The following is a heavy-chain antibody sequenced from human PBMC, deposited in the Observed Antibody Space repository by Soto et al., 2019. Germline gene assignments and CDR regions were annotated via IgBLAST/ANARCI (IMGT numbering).Heavy chain of an antibody. CDR3: ARPWGALTKFAS. J-gene: IGHJ4*02. CDR1: GFTFSSQW. V-gene: IGHV3-74*01. Sequence: EARLVESGGGLVQPGGSLTLSCTASGFTFSSQWMHWVRQAPGQGLVWVSHITPDGSSTRYADSVKGRFTISSDNTKNTLYLEMTSMRAEDTAVYFCARPWGALTKFASWGQGTLVIVSS. D-gene: IGHD3-16*01. CDR2: ITPDGSST.